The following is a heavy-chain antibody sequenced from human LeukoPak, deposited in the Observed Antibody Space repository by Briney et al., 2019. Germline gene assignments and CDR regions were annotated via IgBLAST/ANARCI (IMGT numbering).Heavy chain of an antibody. CDR3: AKEGGGYCSSPTCHFLDY. V-gene: IGHV3-30*18. Sequence: GGSLRLSCAASGFTFSTYGMHWVRQAPGKGLGWVAVISYDGSNKYYADSVRGRFTISRDNSKNALSLQMNSLRAQDTAVYYCAKEGGGYCSSPTCHFLDYWGQGTPVTVSS. J-gene: IGHJ4*02. CDR1: GFTFSTYG. D-gene: IGHD2-2*01. CDR2: ISYDGSNK.